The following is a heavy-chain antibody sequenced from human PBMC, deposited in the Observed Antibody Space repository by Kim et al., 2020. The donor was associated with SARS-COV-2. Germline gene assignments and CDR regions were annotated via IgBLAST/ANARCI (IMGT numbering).Heavy chain of an antibody. CDR3: ARHDPDSSGYFILDY. V-gene: IGHV4-39*01. CDR1: GGSISSSSYY. D-gene: IGHD3-22*01. CDR2: IYYSGST. J-gene: IGHJ4*02. Sequence: SETLSLTCTVSGGSISSSSYYWGWIRQPPGKGLEWIGSIYYSGSTYYNPSLKSRVTISVDTSKNQFSLKLSSVTAADTAVYYCARHDPDSSGYFILDYWGQGTLVTVSS.